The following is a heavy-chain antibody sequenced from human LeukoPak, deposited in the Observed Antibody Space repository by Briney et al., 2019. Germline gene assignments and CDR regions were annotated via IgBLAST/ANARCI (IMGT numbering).Heavy chain of an antibody. D-gene: IGHD2-21*02. Sequence: GGSLRLSCSASGFTFSSYAMSWVRQAPGKGLEWVSAISGSGGSTYYADSVKGRFTISRDNSKNTLYLQMNSLRAEDTAVYYCARPSQTSIYYYYGMDVWGQGTTVTVSS. CDR2: ISGSGGST. CDR3: ARPSQTSIYYYYGMDV. J-gene: IGHJ6*02. V-gene: IGHV3-23*01. CDR1: GFTFSSYA.